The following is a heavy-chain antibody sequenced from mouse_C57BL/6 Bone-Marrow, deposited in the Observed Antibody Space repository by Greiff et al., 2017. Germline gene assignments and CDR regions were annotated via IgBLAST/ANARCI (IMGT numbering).Heavy chain of an antibody. V-gene: IGHV14-4*01. Sequence: EVQLQQSGAELVRPGASVKLSCTASGFNIKDDYMHWVKQRPEQGLEWIGWIDPENGDTEYASKFQGKATITADTSSNTAYLQLSSLTSEDTAVYYWTTSYGNYVYWYFDVWGTGTTVTVSS. D-gene: IGHD2-1*01. CDR1: GFNIKDDY. CDR3: TTSYGNYVYWYFDV. CDR2: IDPENGDT. J-gene: IGHJ1*03.